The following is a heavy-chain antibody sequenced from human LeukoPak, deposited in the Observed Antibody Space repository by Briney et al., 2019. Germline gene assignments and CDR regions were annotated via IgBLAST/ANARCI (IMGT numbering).Heavy chain of an antibody. Sequence: GGSLRLSCAASGFTFSSIAMSWVRQAPGKGLEWVSTISGSGRSTYYVDSVKGRFTISRGNSKNTLHLQMNSLRAEDTALYYCFGTREAFDIWGQGTMVIVSS. V-gene: IGHV3-23*01. CDR2: ISGSGRST. CDR3: FGTREAFDI. J-gene: IGHJ3*02. D-gene: IGHD3/OR15-3a*01. CDR1: GFTFSSIA.